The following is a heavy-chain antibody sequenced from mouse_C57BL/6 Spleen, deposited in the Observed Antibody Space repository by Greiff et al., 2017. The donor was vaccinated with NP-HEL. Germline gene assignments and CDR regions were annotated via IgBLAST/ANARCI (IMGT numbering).Heavy chain of an antibody. D-gene: IGHD1-1*01. CDR1: GYTFTGYW. Sequence: QVQLQQPGAELVKPGASVKMSCKASGYTFTGYWITWVKQRPGQGLEWIGDIYPGSGSTNYNEKFKSKATLTVDTSSSTAYMQLSSLTSEDSAVYYCARVPITTVVPGVYWGQGTTLTVSS. CDR2: IYPGSGST. V-gene: IGHV1-55*01. J-gene: IGHJ2*01. CDR3: ARVPITTVVPGVY.